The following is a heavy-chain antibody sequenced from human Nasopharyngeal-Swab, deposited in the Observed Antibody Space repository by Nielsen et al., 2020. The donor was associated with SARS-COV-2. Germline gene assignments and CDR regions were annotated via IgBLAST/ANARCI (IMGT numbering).Heavy chain of an antibody. J-gene: IGHJ3*02. CDR3: VRDGALIQLWLLPHALDI. CDR1: GFTFGSYT. D-gene: IGHD5-18*01. CDR2: ISSSGSIA. V-gene: IGHV3-48*04. Sequence: GGSLRLSCEASGFTFGSYTMNWVRQAPGKGLEWVSFISSSGSIAYYADSGKGRFTISRDNANNSLHLQMNSLRADDTAVYYCVRDGALIQLWLLPHALDIWGQGTLVTVSS.